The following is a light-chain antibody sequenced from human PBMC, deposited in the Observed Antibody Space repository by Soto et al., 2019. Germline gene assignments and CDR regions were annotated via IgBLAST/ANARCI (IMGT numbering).Light chain of an antibody. Sequence: DIVMTQSPDSLAVSLGERATINCKSSQSVLYSSNNTNYLAWYQQKPGQPPKLLIYWASTRESGVPDRFSGSGSGTDFTLTISSPQAEDVAVYYCHQYYSTPFTFGPGTKVDIK. V-gene: IGKV4-1*01. CDR3: HQYYSTPFT. J-gene: IGKJ3*01. CDR2: WAS. CDR1: QSVLYSSNNTNY.